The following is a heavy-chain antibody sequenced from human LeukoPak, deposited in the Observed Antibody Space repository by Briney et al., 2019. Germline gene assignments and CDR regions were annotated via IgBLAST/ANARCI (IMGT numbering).Heavy chain of an antibody. CDR2: IVVGSGNT. V-gene: IGHV1-58*02. J-gene: IGHJ5*02. CDR3: AADPSWGGSSGP. D-gene: IGHD3-22*01. Sequence: SVKVSCKASGFTFTSSAMQWVRQARGQRLEWIGWIVVGSGNTNYAQKFQERVTITRDMSTSTAYMELSSLRSEDTAVYYCAADPSWGGSSGPWGQGTLVTVSS. CDR1: GFTFTSSA.